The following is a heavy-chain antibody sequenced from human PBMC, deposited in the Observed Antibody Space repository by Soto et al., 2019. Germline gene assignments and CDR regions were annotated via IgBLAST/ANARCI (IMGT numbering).Heavy chain of an antibody. D-gene: IGHD6-19*01. CDR3: ARGGLLPDY. CDR1: GGSLRSGGYS. J-gene: IGHJ4*02. Sequence: QLQLQESGSGLVKPSQTLSLTCAVSGGSLRSGGYSWSWLRQPPGKVLEWLGYFSHSGSTYYNPSLKSRVTLSVDRSKNQFSLKLSSVTAADTAVYYCARGGLLPDYWGQGTLVTVSS. V-gene: IGHV4-30-2*01. CDR2: FSHSGST.